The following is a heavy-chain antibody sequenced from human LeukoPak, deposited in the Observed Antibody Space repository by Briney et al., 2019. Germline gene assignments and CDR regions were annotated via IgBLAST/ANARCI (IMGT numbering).Heavy chain of an antibody. V-gene: IGHV4-59*01. CDR2: IHYSGST. J-gene: IGHJ4*02. CDR3: ALGDYGGNDYFDY. CDR1: GGSISSYY. D-gene: IGHD3-16*01. Sequence: SETLSLTCTVSGGSISSYYWTWIRQPPGKGLEWIGYIHYSGSTNYNPSLTSRVTISIDTSKNQFSLKLSSVTAADTAVYYCALGDYGGNDYFDYWGQGTLVTVSS.